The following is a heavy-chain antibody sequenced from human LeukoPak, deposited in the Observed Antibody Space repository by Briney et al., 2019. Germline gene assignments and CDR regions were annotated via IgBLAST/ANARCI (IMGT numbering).Heavy chain of an antibody. D-gene: IGHD3-10*01. CDR3: ARDRGGVFDY. CDR1: GFTFSSSW. CDR2: INGEGINT. V-gene: IGHV3-74*03. Sequence: EGSLRLSCAASGFTFSSSWMHWVRQAPGKGLVWVSHINGEGINTMYAEPVKGRFTISRDNAKNTLYLQMNSLRAEDTAVYYCARDRGGVFDYWGQGTLVTVSS. J-gene: IGHJ4*02.